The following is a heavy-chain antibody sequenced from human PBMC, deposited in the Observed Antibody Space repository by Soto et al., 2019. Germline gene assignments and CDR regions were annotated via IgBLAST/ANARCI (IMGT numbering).Heavy chain of an antibody. CDR3: ARRPVAYYFDY. V-gene: IGHV3-30-3*01. CDR2: ISYDGSNK. J-gene: IGHJ4*02. CDR1: GFTFSNYA. D-gene: IGHD2-15*01. Sequence: PGGSLRLSCAASGFTFSNYAMHWVRQAPGKGLEWVAVISYDGSNKYYADSVKGRFTISRDNSKNTLYLQMNSLRAEDTAVYYCARRPVAYYFDYWGQGTLVTVSS.